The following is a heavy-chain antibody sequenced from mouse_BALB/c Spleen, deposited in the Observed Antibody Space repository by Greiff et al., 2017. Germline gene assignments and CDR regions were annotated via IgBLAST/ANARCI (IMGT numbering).Heavy chain of an antibody. D-gene: IGHD1-1*01. J-gene: IGHJ4*01. CDR3: AKPFITTVVADYYAMDY. CDR2: IWGDGST. Sequence: VKLVESGPGLVAPSQSLSITCTGSGFSLTSYGVSWVRQPPGKGLEWLGVIWGDGSTNYHSALISRLSISKDNSKSQVFLKLNSLQTDDTATYYCAKPFITTVVADYYAMDYWGQGTSVTVSS. V-gene: IGHV2-3*01. CDR1: GFSLTSYG.